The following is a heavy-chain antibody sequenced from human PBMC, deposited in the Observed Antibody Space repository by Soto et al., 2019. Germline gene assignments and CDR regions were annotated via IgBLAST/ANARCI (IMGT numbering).Heavy chain of an antibody. J-gene: IGHJ6*02. Sequence: ASVKVSCKASGYTFTDYYMHWVRQAPGQGLEWMGRINPNSGGTNYAQKFQGRVTITRDTSISTAYMELSRLRSDDTAVYYCAREWCYYDSSGYSKPFYYYYYGMDVWGQGTTVTVSS. V-gene: IGHV1-2*06. CDR2: INPNSGGT. D-gene: IGHD3-22*01. CDR3: AREWCYYDSSGYSKPFYYYYYGMDV. CDR1: GYTFTDYY.